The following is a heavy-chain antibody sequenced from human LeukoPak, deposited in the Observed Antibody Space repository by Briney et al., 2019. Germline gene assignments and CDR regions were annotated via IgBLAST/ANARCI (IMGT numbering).Heavy chain of an antibody. CDR1: GFTFSSYW. V-gene: IGHV3-53*01. D-gene: IGHD5-24*01. CDR2: IYSGGST. Sequence: GGSLRLSCAASGFTFSSYWMSWVRQAPGKGLEWVSVIYSGGSTYYADSVKGRFTISRDNSKNTLYLQMNSLRAEDTAVYYCASDRMATIGVYWGQGTLVTVSS. CDR3: ASDRMATIGVY. J-gene: IGHJ4*02.